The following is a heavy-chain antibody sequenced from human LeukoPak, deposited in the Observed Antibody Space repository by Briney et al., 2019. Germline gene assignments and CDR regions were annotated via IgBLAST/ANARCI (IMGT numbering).Heavy chain of an antibody. CDR2: ISSGSTYI. CDR3: ASSSGASWGYFDY. Sequence: GGSLRLSCSASGFTFSSYSMNWVRQAPGKGLEWVSSISSGSTYIYYADSVKGRFTLSRDNAKNSLYLQINSLRAEDTAVYYCASSSGASWGYFDYWGQGTLVTVSS. J-gene: IGHJ4*02. V-gene: IGHV3-21*01. CDR1: GFTFSSYS. D-gene: IGHD2-15*01.